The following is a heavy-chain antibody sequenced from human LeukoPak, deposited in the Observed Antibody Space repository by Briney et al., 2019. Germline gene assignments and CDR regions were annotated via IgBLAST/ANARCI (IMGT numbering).Heavy chain of an antibody. Sequence: GGSLRLSCAASGFTFSSYAMSWVSQAPGKGLEWVSAISGSGRSTYYADSVKGRFTISRANAKTPLYLEMNSLSAEDTAVYYCAKGRRYYDAAYWGQGTVVTVSS. CDR2: ISGSGRST. V-gene: IGHV3-23*01. D-gene: IGHD1-26*01. CDR1: GFTFSSYA. J-gene: IGHJ4*02. CDR3: AKGRRYYDAAY.